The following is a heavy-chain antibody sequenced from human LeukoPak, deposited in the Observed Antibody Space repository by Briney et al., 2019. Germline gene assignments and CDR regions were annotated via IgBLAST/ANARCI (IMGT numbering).Heavy chain of an antibody. V-gene: IGHV4-59*06. CDR1: DGSISSYY. CDR3: ARERYSSSWHQYGMDV. CDR2: IYYTGIT. J-gene: IGHJ6*02. Sequence: PSETLSLTCTVSDGSISSYYWSWIRQPPGKGLEWIGYIYYTGITYYNPSLKSRVTISVDMSKNQFSLKLSSVTAADTAVYYCARERYSSSWHQYGMDVWGQGTTVTVSS. D-gene: IGHD6-13*01.